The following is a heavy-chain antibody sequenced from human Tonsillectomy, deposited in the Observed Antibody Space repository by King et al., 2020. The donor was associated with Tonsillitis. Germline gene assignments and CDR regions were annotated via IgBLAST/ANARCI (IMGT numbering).Heavy chain of an antibody. V-gene: IGHV3-30*18. J-gene: IGHJ4*02. Sequence: VQLVESGGGVVQPGRSLRLSCAASGFTFSSYGMHWVRQAPGKGLEWVAVISYDGSNKYYADSVKGRFTISRDNSKNTLYLQMNSLRAEDTALYYCAKDDGYSRDHYFFDYWGQGTLVTVSS. CDR3: AKDDGYSRDHYFFDY. CDR2: ISYDGSNK. D-gene: IGHD6-13*01. CDR1: GFTFSSYG.